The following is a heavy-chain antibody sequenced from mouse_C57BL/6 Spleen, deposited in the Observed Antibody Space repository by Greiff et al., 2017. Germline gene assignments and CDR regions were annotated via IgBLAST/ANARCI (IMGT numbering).Heavy chain of an antibody. Sequence: VQLQQPGAELVKPGASVKLSCKASGYTFTSYWMHWVKQRPGQGLEWIGDINPSSGGTNYNEKFKSKATLTVDKSSSTAYMQLSSLTSEDSAVYYCARSCNYGRSSSFAYWGQGTPVTVSS. V-gene: IGHV1-53*01. D-gene: IGHD1-1*01. J-gene: IGHJ3*01. CDR1: GYTFTSYW. CDR2: INPSSGGT. CDR3: ARSCNYGRSSSFAY.